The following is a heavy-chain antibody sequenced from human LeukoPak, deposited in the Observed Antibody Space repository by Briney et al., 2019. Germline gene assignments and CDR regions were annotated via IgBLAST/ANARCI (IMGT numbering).Heavy chain of an antibody. D-gene: IGHD2-21*02. CDR2: ISSSSSTI. J-gene: IGHJ6*03. Sequence: PGGSLRLSCAASGFTFSSYSMNWVRQAPGKGLEWVSYISSSSSTIYYADSVRGRFTISRDNAKNSLYLQMNSLRAEDTAVYYCARVPEGGDCYFCVYYYMDVWGKGTTVTVSS. V-gene: IGHV3-48*01. CDR3: ARVPEGGDCYFCVYYYMDV. CDR1: GFTFSSYS.